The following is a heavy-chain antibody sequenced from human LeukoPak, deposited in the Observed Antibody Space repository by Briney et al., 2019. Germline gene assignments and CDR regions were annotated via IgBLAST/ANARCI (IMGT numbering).Heavy chain of an antibody. CDR2: INTNTGNP. J-gene: IGHJ1*01. D-gene: IGHD1-26*01. Sequence: ASVKVSCKASGYTFTSYTMNWVRQAPGQGLEWMGWINTNTGNPTYAQGFTGRFVFSLDTSVSTAYLQISSLKAEDTAVYYCARGRIVGATGYFQHWGQGTLVTVSS. CDR3: ARGRIVGATGYFQH. CDR1: GYTFTSYT. V-gene: IGHV7-4-1*02.